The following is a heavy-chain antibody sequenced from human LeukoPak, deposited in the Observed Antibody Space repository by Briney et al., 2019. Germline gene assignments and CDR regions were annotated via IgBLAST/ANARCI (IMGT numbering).Heavy chain of an antibody. CDR3: AKVEGYYGSGSPDY. Sequence: GGSLRLSCAASGFTFSSYAMSWVRQAPGKGLEWVSAISGSGGSTYYADSVKGRFTISRDNSKNTLYLQMNSLRAEDTAVYYCAKVEGYYGSGSPDYWGQGTLVTVSS. J-gene: IGHJ4*02. CDR1: GFTFSSYA. CDR2: ISGSGGST. V-gene: IGHV3-23*01. D-gene: IGHD3-10*01.